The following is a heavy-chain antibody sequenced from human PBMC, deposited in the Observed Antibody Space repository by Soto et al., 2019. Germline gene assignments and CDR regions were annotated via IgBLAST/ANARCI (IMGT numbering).Heavy chain of an antibody. D-gene: IGHD3-3*01. CDR1: GFTFSDYY. J-gene: IGHJ4*02. V-gene: IGHV3-11*04. Sequence: GGSLRLSFSASGFTFSDYYMSWIRQAPGKGLEWVSYITNNGSNKYYADSVKGRFTISRDNSKNTLYLQMNSLRAEDTAVYYCARDPSYYDFWSGYYTPIDYWGQGTLVTVSS. CDR2: ITNNGSNK. CDR3: ARDPSYYDFWSGYYTPIDY.